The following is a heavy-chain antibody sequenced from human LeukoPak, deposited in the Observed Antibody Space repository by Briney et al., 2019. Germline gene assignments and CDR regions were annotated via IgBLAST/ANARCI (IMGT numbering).Heavy chain of an antibody. D-gene: IGHD3-22*01. Sequence: PSETLSLTCTVSGGSISSHHWNWIRQPPGKGLEWIGYINYSGSTYYNPSLKGRVTISLDTSKNYFSLKLSSVTAADTAVYYCAGYDSSGYYGFGAFDIWGQGTVVTVSS. CDR1: GGSISSHH. V-gene: IGHV4-59*11. J-gene: IGHJ3*02. CDR3: AGYDSSGYYGFGAFDI. CDR2: INYSGST.